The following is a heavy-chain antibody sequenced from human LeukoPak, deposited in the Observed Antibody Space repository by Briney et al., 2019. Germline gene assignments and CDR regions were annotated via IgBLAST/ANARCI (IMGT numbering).Heavy chain of an antibody. CDR3: ASIGVAYCSGGSCYGFRDWFDP. CDR1: GGSISSSSYY. Sequence: MSSETLSLTCTVSGGSISSSSYYWGWIRQPPGKGLEWIGSIYYSGSTYYNPSLKSRVTISVDTSKNQFSLKLSSVTAADTAVYYCASIGVAYCSGGSCYGFRDWFDPWGQGTLVTVSS. CDR2: IYYSGST. V-gene: IGHV4-39*01. D-gene: IGHD2-15*01. J-gene: IGHJ5*02.